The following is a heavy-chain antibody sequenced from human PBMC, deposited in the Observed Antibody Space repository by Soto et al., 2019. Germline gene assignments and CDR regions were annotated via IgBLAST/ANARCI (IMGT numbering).Heavy chain of an antibody. CDR2: IYSGGST. V-gene: IGHV3-53*01. J-gene: IGHJ6*02. CDR3: ARDNLEHSSSTPSYYYYGMDV. D-gene: IGHD6-6*01. CDR1: GFTVSSNY. Sequence: GGSLRLSCAASGFTVSSNYMSWVRQAPGKGLEWVSVIYSGGSTYYADSVKGRFTISRDNSKNTLYLQMNSLRAEDTAVYYCARDNLEHSSSTPSYYYYGMDVWGQGTTVTVSS.